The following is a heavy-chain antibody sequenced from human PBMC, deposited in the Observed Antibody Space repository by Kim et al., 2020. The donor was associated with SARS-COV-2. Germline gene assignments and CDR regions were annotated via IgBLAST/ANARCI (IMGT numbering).Heavy chain of an antibody. CDR2: FDPEDGET. D-gene: IGHD3-22*01. CDR1: GYTLTELS. Sequence: ASVKVSCKVSGYTLTELSMHWVRQAPGKGLEWMGGFDPEDGETIYAQKFQGRVTMTEDTSTDTAYMELSSLRSEDTAVYYCATGVPSFYDSSGYYGGSDYWGQGTLVTVSS. J-gene: IGHJ4*02. V-gene: IGHV1-24*01. CDR3: ATGVPSFYDSSGYYGGSDY.